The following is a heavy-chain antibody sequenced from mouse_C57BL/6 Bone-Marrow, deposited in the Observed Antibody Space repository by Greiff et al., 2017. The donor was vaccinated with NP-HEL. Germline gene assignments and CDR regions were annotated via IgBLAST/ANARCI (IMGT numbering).Heavy chain of an antibody. D-gene: IGHD3-2*02. V-gene: IGHV14-2*01. J-gene: IGHJ3*01. CDR2: IDPEDGET. Sequence: VQLQQSGAELVKPGASVKLSCTASGFNIKDYYMHWVKQRTEQGLEWIGRIDPEDGETKYAPKCQGKATITADTSSNTAYLQISSLTSDDTAVYYCARSGGRGAYWGQGTLVTVSA. CDR3: ARSGGRGAY. CDR1: GFNIKDYY.